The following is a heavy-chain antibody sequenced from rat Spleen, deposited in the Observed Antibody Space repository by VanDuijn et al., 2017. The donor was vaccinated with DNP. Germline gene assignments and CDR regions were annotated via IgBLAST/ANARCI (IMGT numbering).Heavy chain of an antibody. CDR2: ISYDGSST. V-gene: IGHV5-29*01. CDR3: ARHRGYFDF. J-gene: IGHJ1*01. CDR1: GFIFSNYW. Sequence: EVQLVESGGGPVQPGRSLKLSCVASGFIFSNYWMTWVRQAPTKGLDWVATISYDGSSTYYRDSVKGRFTISRDNAKSTLYLQMDSLRSEDTATYYCARHRGYFDFWGPGTMVTVSS.